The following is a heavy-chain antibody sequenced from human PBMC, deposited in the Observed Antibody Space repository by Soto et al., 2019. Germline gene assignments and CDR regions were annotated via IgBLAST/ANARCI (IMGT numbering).Heavy chain of an antibody. CDR3: ARIRGWGWLGPNDY. Sequence: QVTFKESGPVLVKPTEPLTLTCTVSGFPLSNARMSVSWIRQPPGKALEGLAHIFSNDAKSYRASLKNRLTISKDTSKSQVVLTMTKMDPVDTATYYCARIRGWGWLGPNDYWGQGTLVTVSS. J-gene: IGHJ4*02. CDR2: IFSNDAK. D-gene: IGHD3-10*01. V-gene: IGHV2-26*01. CDR1: GFPLSNARMS.